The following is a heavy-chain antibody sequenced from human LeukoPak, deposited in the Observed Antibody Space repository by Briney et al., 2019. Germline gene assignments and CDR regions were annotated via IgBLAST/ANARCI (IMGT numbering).Heavy chain of an antibody. D-gene: IGHD4-17*01. CDR2: INWNGGST. CDR1: GFTFDDYG. J-gene: IGHJ4*02. CDR3: ARDRLHYGEYEKTFDY. Sequence: GGSLRLSCAASGFTFDDYGMSWVRQAPGKGLEWVSGINWNGGSTGYADSVKGRFTISRDNGKNSLYLQMNSLRAEDTAVYYCARDRLHYGEYEKTFDYWGQGTLVTVSS. V-gene: IGHV3-20*04.